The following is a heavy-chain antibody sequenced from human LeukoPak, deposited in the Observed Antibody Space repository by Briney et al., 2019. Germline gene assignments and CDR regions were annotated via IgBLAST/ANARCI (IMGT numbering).Heavy chain of an antibody. J-gene: IGHJ4*02. CDR2: ISRSGGST. Sequence: GGSLRLSCAASGFTFSSYAMNCAPQAPGEGLEWVSGISRSGGSTNYADSVKGRFTISRDNSKNTLYLQMNSLRAEDTAVYYCAKGSVETSSTWMRHLDYWGQGTLVTVSS. V-gene: IGHV3-23*01. CDR3: AKGSVETSSTWMRHLDY. CDR1: GFTFSSYA. D-gene: IGHD2/OR15-2a*01.